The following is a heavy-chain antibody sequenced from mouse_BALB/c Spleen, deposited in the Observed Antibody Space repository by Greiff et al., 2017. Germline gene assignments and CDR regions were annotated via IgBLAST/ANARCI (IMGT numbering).Heavy chain of an antibody. CDR3: ARPYGSSYEDAMDY. CDR1: GDSITSGY. Sequence: EVHLVESGPSLVKPSQTLSLTCSVTGDSITSGYWNWIRKFPGNKLEYMGYISYSGSTYYNPSLKSRISITRDTSKNQYYLQLNSVTTEDTATYYCARPYGSSYEDAMDYWGQGTSVTVSS. V-gene: IGHV3-8*02. J-gene: IGHJ4*01. CDR2: ISYSGST. D-gene: IGHD1-1*01.